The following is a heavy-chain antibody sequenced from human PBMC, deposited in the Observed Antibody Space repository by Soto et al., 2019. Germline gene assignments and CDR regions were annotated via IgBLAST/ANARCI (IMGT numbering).Heavy chain of an antibody. CDR3: ARDSGGYYDSSGYPTSDYGFDY. CDR2: INPNSGGT. V-gene: IGHV1-2*04. D-gene: IGHD3-22*01. CDR1: GYTFTGYY. J-gene: IGHJ4*02. Sequence: ASVKVSCKASGYTFTGYYMHWVRQAPGQGLEWMGWINPNSGGTNYAQKFQGWVTMTRDTSISTAYMELSRLRSDDTAVYYCARDSGGYYDSSGYPTSDYGFDYWGQGTLVTSPQ.